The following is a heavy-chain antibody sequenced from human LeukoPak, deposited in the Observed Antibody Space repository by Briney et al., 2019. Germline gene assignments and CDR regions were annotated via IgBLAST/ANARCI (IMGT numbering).Heavy chain of an antibody. CDR1: GGSISSYY. D-gene: IGHD6-13*01. J-gene: IGHJ4*02. CDR2: IYYSGST. CDR3: AALYSSSWYYFDY. Sequence: SETLSLTCTVSGGSISSYYWSWIRQPPGKGLEWIGYIYYSGSTNYNPSLKSRVTVSVDTSKNQFSLKLSSVTAADTAVYYCAALYSSSWYYFDYWGQGTLVTVSS. V-gene: IGHV4-59*01.